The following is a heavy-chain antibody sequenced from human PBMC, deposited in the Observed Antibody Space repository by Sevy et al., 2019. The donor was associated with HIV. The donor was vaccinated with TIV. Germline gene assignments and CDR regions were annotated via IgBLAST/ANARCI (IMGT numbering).Heavy chain of an antibody. J-gene: IGHJ6*02. CDR3: ARSHSYYDFWSGYSTYYYYGMDV. CDR1: GYTFTSYG. Sequence: VKVSCKASGYTFTSYGISWVRQAPGQGLEWMGWISAYNGNTNYAQKLQGRVTMTTDTSTSTAYMELRSLRSDDTAVYYCARSHSYYDFWSGYSTYYYYGMDVWGQGTTVTVSS. CDR2: ISAYNGNT. D-gene: IGHD3-3*01. V-gene: IGHV1-18*01.